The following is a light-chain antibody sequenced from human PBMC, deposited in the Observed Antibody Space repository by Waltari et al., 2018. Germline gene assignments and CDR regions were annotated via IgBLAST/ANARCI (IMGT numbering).Light chain of an antibody. CDR2: KAS. J-gene: IGKJ1*01. V-gene: IGKV1-5*03. CDR3: LQYNGEPRT. CDR1: QNINTW. Sequence: DIQMNQSPYTLSATVGDRATITCRASQNINTWLAWHQQKPGRAPKLLIYKASSLESGVPSRFSGSGSGTEFTLTISSLQPDDFATYYCLQYNGEPRTFGQGTKVEVK.